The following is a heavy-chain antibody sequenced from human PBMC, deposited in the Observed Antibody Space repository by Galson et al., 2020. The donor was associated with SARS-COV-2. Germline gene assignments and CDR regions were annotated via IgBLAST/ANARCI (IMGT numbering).Heavy chain of an antibody. J-gene: IGHJ4*02. D-gene: IGHD4-4*01. Sequence: ASVKVSCKASGYTFTSYGISWVRQAPGKGLEWMGWISAYNGNTNYAQKLQGRVTMTTDTSTSTAYMELRSLRSDDTAVYYCARADSHDYSNYPGDDYWGQGTLVTVSS. V-gene: IGHV1-18*01. CDR3: ARADSHDYSNYPGDDY. CDR2: ISAYNGNT. CDR1: GYTFTSYG.